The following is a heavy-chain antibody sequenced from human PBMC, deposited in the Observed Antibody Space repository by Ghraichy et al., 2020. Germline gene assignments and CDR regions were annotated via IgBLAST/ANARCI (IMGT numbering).Heavy chain of an antibody. J-gene: IGHJ2*01. CDR1: GFNFNPYA. V-gene: IGHV3-23*01. CDR2: ISGSGGNT. D-gene: IGHD1-1*01. CDR3: AKDRTVPGHYWYFDL. Sequence: GGSLRLSCAASGFNFNPYAMTWVRQAPGKGLEWVSSISGSGGNTNYADSVTGRFTISRDDSKNTLYLQMNSLRVEDTAVYYCAKDRTVPGHYWYFDLWGRGTLVTVSS.